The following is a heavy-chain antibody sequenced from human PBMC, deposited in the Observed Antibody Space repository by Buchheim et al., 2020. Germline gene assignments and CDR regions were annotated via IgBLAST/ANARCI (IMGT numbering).Heavy chain of an antibody. Sequence: QVQLVESGGGVVLPGTSLRLSCEASGFTFRSYGMHWVRQPPGKGLEWVAAILYDGSKTYYIDSVKGRFTISRDNSENTLYLQMNSLRAEDTAVYYCARDPDGYGFSYYFGYWGQGTL. CDR3: ARDPDGYGFSYYFGY. D-gene: IGHD2-15*01. CDR1: GFTFRSYG. J-gene: IGHJ4*02. V-gene: IGHV3-30*03. CDR2: ILYDGSKT.